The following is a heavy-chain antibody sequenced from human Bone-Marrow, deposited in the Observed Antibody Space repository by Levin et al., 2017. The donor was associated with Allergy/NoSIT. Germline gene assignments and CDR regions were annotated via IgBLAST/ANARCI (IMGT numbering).Heavy chain of an antibody. CDR3: ARDSYSSGLYFQH. J-gene: IGHJ1*01. CDR2: IWYDGSNK. V-gene: IGHV3-33*01. Sequence: SGGSLRLSCAASGFTFSSYGMHWVRQAPGKGLEWVAVIWYDGSNKYYADSVKGRFTISRDNSKNTLYLQMNSLRAEDTAVYYCARDSYSSGLYFQHWGQGTLVTVSS. CDR1: GFTFSSYG. D-gene: IGHD6-19*01.